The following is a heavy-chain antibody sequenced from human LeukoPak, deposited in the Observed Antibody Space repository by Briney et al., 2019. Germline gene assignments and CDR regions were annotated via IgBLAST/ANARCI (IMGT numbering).Heavy chain of an antibody. CDR2: VYYSGST. V-gene: IGHV4-31*03. Sequence: SETLSLTCTVSGASTSNSDYYWSWIRQHPGEGLEWIGYVYYSGSTYYNPSLKSRVIISVDTSKNQFSLMLTSMTAADTAVYYCARVGSCNSGGCYFRLFDYWGQGTLVTVSS. J-gene: IGHJ4*02. D-gene: IGHD2-15*01. CDR1: GASTSNSDYY. CDR3: ARVGSCNSGGCYFRLFDY.